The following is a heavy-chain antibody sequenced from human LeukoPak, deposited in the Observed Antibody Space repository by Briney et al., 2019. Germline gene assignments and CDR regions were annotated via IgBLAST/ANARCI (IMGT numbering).Heavy chain of an antibody. CDR1: GGSISSYY. V-gene: IGHV4-59*12. CDR3: ARGLTSDY. D-gene: IGHD1-14*01. Sequence: SETLSLTCTVSGGSISSYYWSWIRQPPGKGLEWIGYIYYSGSTNYNPSLKSRVTISVDTSKNQFSLKLSSVTAADTAVYYCARGLTSDYWGQGTLVTVSS. CDR2: IYYSGST. J-gene: IGHJ4*02.